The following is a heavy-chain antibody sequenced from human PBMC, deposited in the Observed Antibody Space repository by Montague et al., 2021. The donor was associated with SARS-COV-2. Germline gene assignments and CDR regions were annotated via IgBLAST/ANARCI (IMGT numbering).Heavy chain of an antibody. D-gene: IGHD3-16*01. CDR1: VFTVSDYA. V-gene: IGHV3-30*09. CDR2: ISYDLSNH. Sequence: SLRLSCVACVFTVSDYAIYWVRQAPCKGLEWVALISYDLSNHYHXYSXKGLFAISRDNSKNTLYLQMHSLRAEATAVYFCARDRLKWGMITFGGNDYWGQGTLVTVSS. J-gene: IGHJ4*02. CDR3: ARDRLKWGMITFGGNDY.